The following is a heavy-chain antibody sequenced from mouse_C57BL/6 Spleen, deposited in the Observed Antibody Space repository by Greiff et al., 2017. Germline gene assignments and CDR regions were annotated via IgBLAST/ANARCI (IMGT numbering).Heavy chain of an antibody. J-gene: IGHJ4*01. V-gene: IGHV7-3*01. CDR2: IRNKANGYTT. D-gene: IGHD2-2*01. CDR3: ARYMGWLRGGAMDY. Sequence: DVKLVESGGGLVQPGGSLSLSCAASGFTFTDYYMSWVRQPPGKALEWLGFIRNKANGYTTEYSASVKGRFTISRDNSQSIIYLQMNALRAEDRATYYCARYMGWLRGGAMDYWGQGTSVTVSS. CDR1: GFTFTDYY.